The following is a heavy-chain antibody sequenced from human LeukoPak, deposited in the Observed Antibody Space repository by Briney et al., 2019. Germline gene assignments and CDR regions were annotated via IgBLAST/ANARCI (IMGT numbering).Heavy chain of an antibody. CDR2: IKSQGDGATT. Sequence: GGSLRLSCAASGLTFRSAWMSWVRQTPGKGLEWVGRIKSQGDGATTVHAAPVKGRFTISRDDSRNTLYLQMGSLKIEDTAVYYCATADYPPFEFWGQGTLVTVSS. D-gene: IGHD4/OR15-4a*01. CDR1: GLTFRSAW. V-gene: IGHV3-15*01. CDR3: ATADYPPFEF. J-gene: IGHJ4*02.